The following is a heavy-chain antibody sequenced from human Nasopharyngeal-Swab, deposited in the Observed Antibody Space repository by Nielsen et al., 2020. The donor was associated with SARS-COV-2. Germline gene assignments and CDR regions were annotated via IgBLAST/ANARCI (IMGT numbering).Heavy chain of an antibody. CDR1: GFTFSSYG. D-gene: IGHD5-18*01. Sequence: GESLKISCAASGFTFSSYGMHWVRQAPGKGLEWVAFIRYDGSNKYYADSVKGRFTISRDNSKNTLYLQMNSLRAEDTAVYYCARLYNYASSYFDYWGQGTLVTVSS. J-gene: IGHJ4*02. CDR3: ARLYNYASSYFDY. V-gene: IGHV3-30*02. CDR2: IRYDGSNK.